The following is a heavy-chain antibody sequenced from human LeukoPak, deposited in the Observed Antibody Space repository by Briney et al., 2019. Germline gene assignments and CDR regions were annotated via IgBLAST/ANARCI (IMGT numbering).Heavy chain of an antibody. Sequence: ASVKVSCKASGGTFRSAAMSWVRQAPGQRLEWMGWISAYNGRTNYAQKFQGRVTMTTDSSTSTAYMDLTSLRSDDTAVYYCARGGTYYPCIDYWGQGTLVTVSS. CDR2: ISAYNGRT. D-gene: IGHD1-26*01. J-gene: IGHJ4*02. V-gene: IGHV1-18*01. CDR1: GGTFRSAA. CDR3: ARGGTYYPCIDY.